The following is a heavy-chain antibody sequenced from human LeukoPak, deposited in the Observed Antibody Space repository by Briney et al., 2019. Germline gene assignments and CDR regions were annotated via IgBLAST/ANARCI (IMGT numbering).Heavy chain of an antibody. V-gene: IGHV3-9*03. CDR3: AKETIYCSGGSCYHDAFDI. CDR2: ISWNSRSI. Sequence: GGSLSLSCAASGFTFDDYAMHWIRQAPGKGLEWVSGISWNSRSIDYADSVKGRFTISRDNAKNSLYLQMDSLRAEDMALYYCAKETIYCSGGSCYHDAFDIWGQGTMVTVSS. J-gene: IGHJ3*02. CDR1: GFTFDDYA. D-gene: IGHD2-15*01.